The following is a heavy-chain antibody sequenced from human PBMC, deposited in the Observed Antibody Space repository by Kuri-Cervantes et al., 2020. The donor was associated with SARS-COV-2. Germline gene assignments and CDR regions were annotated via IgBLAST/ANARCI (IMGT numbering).Heavy chain of an antibody. CDR3: ARPRYGDYDGAFDI. CDR1: GASISSYY. V-gene: IGHV4-4*07. Sequence: GSLRLSCAVSGASISSYYWNWIRQPAGKGLEWIGRVYTSGITNYNPSLKSRVTMSVDTSNNQFSLKLSSVTAADTAVYYCARPRYGDYDGAFDIWGQGTMVTVSS. D-gene: IGHD4-17*01. CDR2: VYTSGIT. J-gene: IGHJ3*02.